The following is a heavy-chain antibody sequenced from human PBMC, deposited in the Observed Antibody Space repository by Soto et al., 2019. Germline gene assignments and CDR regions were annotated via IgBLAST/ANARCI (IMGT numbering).Heavy chain of an antibody. J-gene: IGHJ6*02. CDR2: INHSRST. Sequence: QVQLQQWGAGLLKSSETLSLACAVYGGSLSDYYWSWIRQPPGKGLVWIGEINHSRSTNYNPSLKSRVTIAVDTSTNQFSLKLSSVTAADTAVYYCASTPRAVAGTAGMYVWCQGTTVTVSS. CDR3: ASTPRAVAGTAGMYV. D-gene: IGHD6-19*01. V-gene: IGHV4-34*01. CDR1: GGSLSDYY.